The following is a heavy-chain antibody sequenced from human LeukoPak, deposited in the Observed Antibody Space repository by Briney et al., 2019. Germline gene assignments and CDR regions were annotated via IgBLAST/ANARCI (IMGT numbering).Heavy chain of an antibody. D-gene: IGHD6-19*01. CDR3: ARWVAGTGFY. J-gene: IGHJ4*02. Sequence: SVKVSCKASGYTFTGYYMHWVRQAPGQGLEWMGRIIPIFGTANYAQKFQGRVTITTDESTSTAYMELSSLKSEDTAVYYCARWVAGTGFYWGQGTLVTVSS. CDR1: GYTFTGYY. V-gene: IGHV1-69*05. CDR2: IIPIFGTA.